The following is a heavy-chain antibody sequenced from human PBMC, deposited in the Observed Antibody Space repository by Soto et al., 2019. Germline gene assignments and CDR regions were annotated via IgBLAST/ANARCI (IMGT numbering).Heavy chain of an antibody. CDR1: GGTFSSYA. V-gene: IGHV1-69*13. CDR2: IIPIFGTA. CDR3: ARDTTVTDDDYYYYGMDV. J-gene: IGHJ6*02. D-gene: IGHD4-17*01. Sequence: ASVKVSCKASGGTFSSYAISWVRQAPGQGLEWMGGIIPIFGTANYAQKFQGRVTITADESTSTAYMELSSLRSEDTAVYYCARDTTVTDDDYYYYGMDVWGQGTTVT.